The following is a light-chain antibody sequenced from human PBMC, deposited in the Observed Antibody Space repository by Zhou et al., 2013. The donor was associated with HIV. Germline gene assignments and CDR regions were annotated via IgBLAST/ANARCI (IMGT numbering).Light chain of an antibody. CDR1: QDIRSN. CDR3: QQYDNWPPMYT. CDR2: RAS. J-gene: IGKJ2*01. V-gene: IGKV3-15*01. Sequence: LTQSPATLSVSPGGRATLFCRASQDIRSNLAWYQQKPGQAPRLLIYRASFRATGVPDRFSGSGSGTVFTLTISDMQSEDYAIYSCQQYDNWPPMYTFGQGTKVEIK.